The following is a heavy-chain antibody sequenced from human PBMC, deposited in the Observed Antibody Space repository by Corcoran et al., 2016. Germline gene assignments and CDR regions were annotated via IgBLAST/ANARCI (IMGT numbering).Heavy chain of an antibody. CDR1: GGTFSSYA. CDR2: IIPIFGTA. D-gene: IGHD2-2*01. CDR3: ISGGITSTWVKSTSAANRMRSTLVSEDTDGFECDGEPCFCACFILGGYAFDI. J-gene: IGHJ3*02. Sequence: QVQLVQSGAEVKKPGSSVKVSCKASGGTFSSYAIRWVRQAPGQGLEWMGGIIPIFGTANYAQKLQGSVTLTANEYTSKAYMGLGSLLLWYTYLPQMISGGITSTWVKSTSAANRMRSTLVSEDTDGFECDGEPCFCACFILGGYAFDIWGEGTIVTVAS. V-gene: IGHV1-69*01.